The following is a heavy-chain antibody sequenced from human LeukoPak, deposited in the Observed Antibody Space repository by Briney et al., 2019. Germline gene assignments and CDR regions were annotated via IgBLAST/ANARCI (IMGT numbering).Heavy chain of an antibody. CDR2: IYHSGGT. J-gene: IGHJ5*02. Sequence: SETLSLTCAVSGGSISSGSYSWSWIRQPPGKGLEWIGYIYHSGGTYYNPSLKSRATISVDTSKNQFSLKLSSVTAADTAVYYCARRVANNWFDPWGQGTLVTVSS. CDR1: GGSISSGSYS. CDR3: ARRVANNWFDP. V-gene: IGHV4-30-2*02. D-gene: IGHD2-15*01.